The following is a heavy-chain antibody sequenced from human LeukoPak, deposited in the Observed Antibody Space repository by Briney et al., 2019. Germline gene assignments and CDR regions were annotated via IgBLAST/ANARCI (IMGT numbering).Heavy chain of an antibody. Sequence: PSETLSLTCAVSGYSISSGYYWGWIRPPPGKGLEWIGSIYHSGSTYYNPSLKSRVTISVDTSKNQFSLKLSSVTAADTAVYYCATSGYCSSTSCFNWFDPWGQGTLVTVSS. CDR1: GYSISSGYY. J-gene: IGHJ5*02. V-gene: IGHV4-38-2*01. D-gene: IGHD2-2*01. CDR3: ATSGYCSSTSCFNWFDP. CDR2: IYHSGST.